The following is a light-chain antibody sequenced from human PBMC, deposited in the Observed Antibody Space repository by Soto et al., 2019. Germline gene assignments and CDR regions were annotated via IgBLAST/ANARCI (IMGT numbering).Light chain of an antibody. V-gene: IGKV3-20*01. CDR2: GAS. Sequence: EIVMTQSPATLSVSPGERATLSCRASQTISSDLAWYQQTPGQAPRLLIYGASSRATGIPDRFSGSGSGTDFTLTISRLEPEDFAVYYCQQYGSSLWTFGQGTKVDIK. J-gene: IGKJ1*01. CDR1: QTISSD. CDR3: QQYGSSLWT.